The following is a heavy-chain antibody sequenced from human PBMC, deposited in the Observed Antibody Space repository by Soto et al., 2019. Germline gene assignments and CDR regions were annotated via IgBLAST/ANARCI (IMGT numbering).Heavy chain of an antibody. V-gene: IGHV3-48*03. D-gene: IGHD3-10*01. CDR3: AREGVHGGHY. CDR2: ISNSGSTV. CDR1: GFIFSSYE. Sequence: EVRLVESGGGLVQPGGSLRISCAASGFIFSSYEMNWVRQAPGGGLEWISFISNSGSTVYYADSVKGRFTISRDNAKNSLYLQMNSLRAEDTAVYYCAREGVHGGHYWGQGTLVTVSS. J-gene: IGHJ4*02.